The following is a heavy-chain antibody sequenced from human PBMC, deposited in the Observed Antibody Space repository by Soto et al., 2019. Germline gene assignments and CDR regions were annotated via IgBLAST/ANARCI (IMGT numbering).Heavy chain of an antibody. CDR3: ARGRGLIAARRATEFDY. CDR2: ISSSGSTI. J-gene: IGHJ4*02. V-gene: IGHV3-48*03. D-gene: IGHD6-6*01. Sequence: EVQLVESGGGLVQPGGSLRLSCAASGFTFSSYEMNWVCQAPGKGLEWVSYISSSGSTIYYADSVKGRFTISRDNAKNSLYLQMNSLRAEDTAVYYCARGRGLIAARRATEFDYWGQGTLVTVSS. CDR1: GFTFSSYE.